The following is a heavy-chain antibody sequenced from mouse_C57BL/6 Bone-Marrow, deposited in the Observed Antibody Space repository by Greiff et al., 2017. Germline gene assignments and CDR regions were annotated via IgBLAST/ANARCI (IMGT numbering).Heavy chain of an antibody. CDR1: GFTFSDFY. D-gene: IGHD2-2*01. Sequence: EVQGVESGGGLVQSGRSLRLSCATSGFTFSDFYMEWVRQAPGKGLEWIAASRNKANDYTTEYSASVKGRFIVSRDTSQSILYLQMNALRAEDTAIYYCARDASGYDEGAFDYWGQGTTLTVSS. CDR2: SRNKANDYTT. V-gene: IGHV7-1*01. CDR3: ARDASGYDEGAFDY. J-gene: IGHJ2*01.